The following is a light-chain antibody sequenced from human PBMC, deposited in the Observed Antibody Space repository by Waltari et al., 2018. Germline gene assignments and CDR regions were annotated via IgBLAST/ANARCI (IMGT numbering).Light chain of an antibody. CDR2: DVR. CDR3: SSYTTTSTRL. V-gene: IGLV2-14*03. J-gene: IGLJ2*01. Sequence: QSALTQPASVSGSPGQSITISCTGTSRDVGAYNYVSWYQQHPGKAPKLIIYDVRYRPSGISNRFSGSKSGNTASLTISGLQTEDEADYYCSSYTTTSTRLFGGGTKLTVL. CDR1: SRDVGAYNY.